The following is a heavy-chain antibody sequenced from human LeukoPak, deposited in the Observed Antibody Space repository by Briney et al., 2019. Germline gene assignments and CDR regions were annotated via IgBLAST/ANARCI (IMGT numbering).Heavy chain of an antibody. CDR3: AKPHFDD. V-gene: IGHV3-23*01. Sequence: GGSLRLSCAASGFIFSDYAMTWVRQTPRKGPEWVSSLSSSGRSTYYADSVKGRFTISRDNSKNTLYLQMNSLRAGDTAVYYCAKPHFDDWGQGTLVTVSS. CDR2: LSSSGRST. J-gene: IGHJ4*02. CDR1: GFIFSDYA.